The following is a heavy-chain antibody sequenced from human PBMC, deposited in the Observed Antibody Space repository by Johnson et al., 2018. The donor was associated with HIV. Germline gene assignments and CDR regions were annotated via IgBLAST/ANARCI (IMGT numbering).Heavy chain of an antibody. Sequence: QVQLVESGGGLVKPEGSLRLSCAASGFAFSSYAMHWVRQAPGKGLEWVAVISYDGSTKYYADSVKGRFTISRDNAKNSLYLQMNSLRAEDTAVYYCTTGQLGGDCNAFDIWGQGTMVTVSS. V-gene: IGHV3-30-3*01. CDR1: GFAFSSYA. J-gene: IGHJ3*02. D-gene: IGHD2-21*02. CDR3: TTGQLGGDCNAFDI. CDR2: ISYDGSTK.